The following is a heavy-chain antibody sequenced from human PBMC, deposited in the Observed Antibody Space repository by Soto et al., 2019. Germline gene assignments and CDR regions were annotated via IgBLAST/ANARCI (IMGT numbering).Heavy chain of an antibody. V-gene: IGHV4-61*01. J-gene: IGHJ4*02. CDR2: VYHTGRT. Sequence: SETLSLTCTVSGGSFKSGSYSWSWIRQPPGKGLEWIGYVYHTGRTSYNPSLKSRVSISMDTSKNQFSLNLDSVTAADTAVYFCARAFAYFDFWGQGTVVTVSS. D-gene: IGHD3-3*01. CDR3: ARAFAYFDF. CDR1: GGSFKSGSYS.